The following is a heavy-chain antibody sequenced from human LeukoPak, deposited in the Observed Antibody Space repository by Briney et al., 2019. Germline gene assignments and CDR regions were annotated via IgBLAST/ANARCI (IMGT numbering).Heavy chain of an antibody. CDR3: AKDPKQLVHGSPGY. CDR2: IRYDGSNK. CDR1: GFTFSSYG. V-gene: IGHV3-30*02. Sequence: GGSLRLSCAASGFTFSSYGMHWVRQAPGKGLEWVAFIRYDGSNKYYADSVKGRFTISRDNSKNTLYLQMNSLRAEDTAVYYCAKDPKQLVHGSPGYWGQGTLVTVSS. D-gene: IGHD6-6*01. J-gene: IGHJ4*02.